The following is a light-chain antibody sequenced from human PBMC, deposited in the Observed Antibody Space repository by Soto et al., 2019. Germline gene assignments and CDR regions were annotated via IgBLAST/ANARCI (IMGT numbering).Light chain of an antibody. J-gene: IGKJ1*01. V-gene: IGKV3-11*01. CDR2: DSS. CDR3: QQRSDWPWT. Sequence: EIVLKQSPATLSLSSGARAALSCRASQSVSSNLAWYRQKPGQAPRLLIYDSSNRAAGIPARFSGSGSGTDFTLTVSSLEPEDFVVYYCQQRSDWPWTFGQGTKVDIK. CDR1: QSVSSN.